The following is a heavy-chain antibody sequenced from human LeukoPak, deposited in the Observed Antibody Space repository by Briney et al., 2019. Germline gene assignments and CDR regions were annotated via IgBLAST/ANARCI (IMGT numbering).Heavy chain of an antibody. CDR3: ARDAGNSSGWNVLDF. CDR2: LSSSGSHV. J-gene: IGHJ4*02. CDR1: GFNFTTYS. Sequence: GGSLRLSCAASGFNFTTYSMNWVRQAPGKGLEWVSFLSSSGSHVYYAHSVKGRFTITRDNAKNSLYLQMNGLRAEGTAVYYCARDAGNSSGWNVLDFWGRGTVVSVSS. D-gene: IGHD6-19*01. V-gene: IGHV3-21*01.